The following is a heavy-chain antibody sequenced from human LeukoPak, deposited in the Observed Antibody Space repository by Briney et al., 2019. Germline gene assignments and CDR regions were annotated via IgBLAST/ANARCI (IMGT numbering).Heavy chain of an antibody. CDR3: AAAGTGFFDY. CDR2: ISAGGGST. V-gene: IGHV3-23*01. Sequence: PGGSLRLSCAASGFTFSSYAMSWVRQAPGKGLEWASAISAGGGSTYYADSVKGRFTISRDNAKNSLYLQMNSLRAEDTALYYCAAAGTGFFDYWGQGTLVTVSS. D-gene: IGHD6-13*01. CDR1: GFTFSSYA. J-gene: IGHJ4*02.